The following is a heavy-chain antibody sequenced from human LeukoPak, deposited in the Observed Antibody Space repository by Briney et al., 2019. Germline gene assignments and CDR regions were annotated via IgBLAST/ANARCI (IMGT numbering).Heavy chain of an antibody. CDR3: AKDASYYYDSLDAFDI. D-gene: IGHD3-22*01. V-gene: IGHV3-23*01. Sequence: PGGSLRLSCAAFGFTFSSYAMSWVRQAPGKGLEWVSAISGSGGSTYYADSVKGRFTISRDNSKNTLYLQMNSLRAEDTAVYYCAKDASYYYDSLDAFDIWGQGTMVTVSS. J-gene: IGHJ3*02. CDR2: ISGSGGST. CDR1: GFTFSSYA.